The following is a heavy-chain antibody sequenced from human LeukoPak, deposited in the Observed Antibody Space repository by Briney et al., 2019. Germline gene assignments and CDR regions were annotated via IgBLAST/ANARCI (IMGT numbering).Heavy chain of an antibody. J-gene: IGHJ5*02. Sequence: GESLKISCKGSGYSFTSYWIGWVRQMPGKGLEWMGIIYPGDSDTRYSPSFQGQVTISADKSISTAYLQWSSLKASDTAMYYCARCRVFWGGSKRQGWFAPGGQGPLVTVSS. V-gene: IGHV5-51*01. CDR1: GYSFTSYW. D-gene: IGHD3-3*01. CDR2: IYPGDSDT. CDR3: ARCRVFWGGSKRQGWFAP.